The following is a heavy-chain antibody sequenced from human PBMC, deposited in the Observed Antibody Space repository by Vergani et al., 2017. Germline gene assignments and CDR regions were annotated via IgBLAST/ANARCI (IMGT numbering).Heavy chain of an antibody. D-gene: IGHD2-2*01. J-gene: IGHJ3*02. CDR1: GGSFSGYY. CDR3: ARRPNYCSSTSCYPEAFDI. CDR2: IYYSGST. Sequence: QVQLQQWGAGLLKPSETLSLTCAVYGGSFSGYYWSWIRQPPGKGLEWIGYIYYSGSTNYNPSLKSRVTISVDTSKNQFSLKLSSVTAADTAVYYCARRPNYCSSTSCYPEAFDIWGQGTMVTVSS. V-gene: IGHV4-34*11.